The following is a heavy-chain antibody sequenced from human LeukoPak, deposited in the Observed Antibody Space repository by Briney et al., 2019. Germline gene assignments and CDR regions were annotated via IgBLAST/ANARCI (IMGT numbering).Heavy chain of an antibody. CDR2: ISGSGGST. CDR3: AKGSCSGGSCFNLFDY. V-gene: IGHV3-23*01. CDR1: GFTFSDYA. J-gene: IGHJ4*02. Sequence: GGSLRLSCTASGFTFSDYAMSWVRQAPGKGLEWVSTISGSGGSTYYADSVKGRFTISRDNSKNTLYLQMNSLRAEDTAIYYCAKGSCSGGSCFNLFDYWGQGTLVTVSS. D-gene: IGHD2-15*01.